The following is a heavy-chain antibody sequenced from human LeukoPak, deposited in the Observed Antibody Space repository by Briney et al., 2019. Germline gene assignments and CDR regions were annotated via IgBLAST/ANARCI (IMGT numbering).Heavy chain of an antibody. CDR3: ARVPHADYDFWSGYYTLVYFDY. V-gene: IGHV4-59*12. J-gene: IGHJ4*02. CDR2: IYYSGST. D-gene: IGHD3-3*01. CDR1: GGSISSYY. Sequence: SETLSLTCTVSGGSISSYYWSWIRQPPGKGLEWIGYIYYSGSTYYNPSLKSRVTISVDTSKNQFSLKLSSVTAADTAVYYCARVPHADYDFWSGYYTLVYFDYWGQGTLVTVSS.